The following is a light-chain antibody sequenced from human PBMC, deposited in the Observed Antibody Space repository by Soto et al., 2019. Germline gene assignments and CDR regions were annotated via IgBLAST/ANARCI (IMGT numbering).Light chain of an antibody. CDR2: AAS. J-gene: IGKJ1*01. CDR1: QGISNY. Sequence: DIQMTQSPSSLSASVGDRVTITCRASQGISNYLAWYQQNPGKVPKLLIYAASTLQSGVPSRFSGSGSGTVFTLTISSLQPEDVATYYCHHRWTFGQGTKVEIK. V-gene: IGKV1-27*01. CDR3: HHRWT.